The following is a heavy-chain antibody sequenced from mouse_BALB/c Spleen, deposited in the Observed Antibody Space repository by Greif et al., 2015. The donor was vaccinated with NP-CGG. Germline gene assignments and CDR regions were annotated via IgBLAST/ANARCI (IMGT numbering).Heavy chain of an antibody. J-gene: IGHJ3*01. CDR1: GYAFSSYW. V-gene: IGHV1-80*01. CDR3: ARRGTLYYDYDGAWFAY. D-gene: IGHD2-4*01. CDR2: IYPGDGDT. Sequence: VQLQESGAELVRPGSSVKISCKASGYAFSSYWMNWVKQRPGQGLEWIGQIYPGDGDTNYNGKFKGKATLTADKSSSTAYMQLSSLTSEDSAVYFCARRGTLYYDYDGAWFAYWGQGTLVTVSA.